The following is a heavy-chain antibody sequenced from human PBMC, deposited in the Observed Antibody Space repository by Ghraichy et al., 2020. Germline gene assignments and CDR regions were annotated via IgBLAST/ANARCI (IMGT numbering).Heavy chain of an antibody. D-gene: IGHD2-2*01. CDR1: GVSISTYY. CDR2: FFDGGST. CDR3: ARDWGSSSSGALGP. V-gene: IGHV4-59*01. J-gene: IGHJ5*02. Sequence: LETLSLTCTVSGVSISTYYWSWLRQPPGKGLEWIGHFFDGGSTNYNPSLKSRVTISVDTSKNHLSLKMTSVTAADTAVYYCARDWGSSSSGALGPWGQGTLVTVAS.